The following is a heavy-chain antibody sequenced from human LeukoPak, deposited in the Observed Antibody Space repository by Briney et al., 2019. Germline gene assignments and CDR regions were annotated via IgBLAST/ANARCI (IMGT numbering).Heavy chain of an antibody. CDR3: ASLSKQWLSRLNRAYYFDY. CDR2: INHSGST. Sequence: PGGSLRLSCAASGFTFSSSAMSWVRQAPGKGLEWIGEINHSGSTNYNPSLKSRVTISVDTSKNQFSLKLSSVTAADTAVYYCASLSKQWLSRLNRAYYFDYWGQGTLVTVSS. D-gene: IGHD6-19*01. V-gene: IGHV4-34*01. CDR1: GFTFSSSA. J-gene: IGHJ4*02.